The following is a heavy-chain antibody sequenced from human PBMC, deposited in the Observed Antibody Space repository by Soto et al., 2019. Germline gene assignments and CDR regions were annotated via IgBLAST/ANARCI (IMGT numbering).Heavy chain of an antibody. J-gene: IGHJ3*01. CDR3: ARDRGSSGTFELDV. CDR1: QFPFDVYS. Sequence: GGSLRLSCVASQFPFDVYSMHWVRQAPGKGLEWVSYIRHTTSATFYADAVKGRFTMSRDKRKNSLFLQMNSLRDDDTGVYFCARDRGSSGTFELDVWGPGTLVTVSS. V-gene: IGHV3-48*02. D-gene: IGHD6-19*01. CDR2: IRHTTSAT.